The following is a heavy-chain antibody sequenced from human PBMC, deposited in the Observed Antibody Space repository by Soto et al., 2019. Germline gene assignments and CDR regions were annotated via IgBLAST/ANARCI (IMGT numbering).Heavy chain of an antibody. Sequence: QVQLQESGPGLVKPSETLSLTCNVSGGSISSFYWGWIRQPPGKGLEWIGNIHYSGSTKCNPSLKSRVTISADTSKNQCSLRLSSVTAADTAVYYCARQVRFSSNWFDYWGQGTLVTVSS. CDR1: GGSISSFY. V-gene: IGHV4-59*08. J-gene: IGHJ4*02. CDR2: IHYSGST. CDR3: ARQVRFSSNWFDY. D-gene: IGHD6-13*01.